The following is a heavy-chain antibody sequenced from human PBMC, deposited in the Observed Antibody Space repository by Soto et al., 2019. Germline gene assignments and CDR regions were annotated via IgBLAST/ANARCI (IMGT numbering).Heavy chain of an antibody. Sequence: QMQLVQSGPEVKKPGTSVKVSCKASGFTFTSSAVQWVRQARGQRLEWIGWIVVGSGNTNYAQKFQERVTITRDMSTSTAYMELSSLRSEDTAVYYCAAGEPEWELLRSLDYWGQGTLVTVSS. CDR3: AAGEPEWELLRSLDY. CDR1: GFTFTSSA. CDR2: IVVGSGNT. J-gene: IGHJ4*02. D-gene: IGHD1-26*01. V-gene: IGHV1-58*01.